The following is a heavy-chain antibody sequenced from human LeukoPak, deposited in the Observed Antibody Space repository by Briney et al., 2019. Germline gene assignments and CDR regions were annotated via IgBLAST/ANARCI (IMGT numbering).Heavy chain of an antibody. D-gene: IGHD2-2*01. CDR3: ARDRGTSSRL. CDR2: IYHSGST. J-gene: IGHJ4*02. CDR1: GYSISSGYY. V-gene: IGHV4-38-2*02. Sequence: SETLSLTCTVSGYSISSGYYWGWIRQPPGKGLEWIGSIYHSGSTYYNPSLKRRVTISVDTSKNQFSLKLSSVTAADTAVYYCARDRGTSSRLWGQGTLVTVSS.